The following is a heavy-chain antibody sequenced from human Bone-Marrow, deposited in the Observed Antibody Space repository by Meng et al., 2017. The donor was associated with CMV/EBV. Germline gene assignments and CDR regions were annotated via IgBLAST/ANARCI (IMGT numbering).Heavy chain of an antibody. D-gene: IGHD3-3*01. CDR3: ARELRAYDFWSGYYLSFGGGMDV. CDR2: ISSSGSTI. Sequence: GESLKISCAASGFTFSSYGMHWVRQAPGKGLEWVSYISSSGSTIYYADSVKGRFTISRDNAKNSLYLQMNSLRAEDTAVYYCARELRAYDFWSGYYLSFGGGMDVWGQGTTVTVSS. J-gene: IGHJ6*02. V-gene: IGHV3-48*04. CDR1: GFTFSSYG.